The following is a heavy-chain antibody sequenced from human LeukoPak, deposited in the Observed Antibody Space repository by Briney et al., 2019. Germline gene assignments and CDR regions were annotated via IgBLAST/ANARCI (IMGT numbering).Heavy chain of an antibody. CDR1: GYTFTSYA. Sequence: ASVKVSCKASGYTFTSYAMHWVRQAPGQRLEWMGWINAGNGNTKYSQKFQGRVTITADESTSTAYMELSSLRSEDTAVYYCARGELRFLEWLSQPYYYYMDVWGKGTTVTVSS. CDR2: INAGNGNT. CDR3: ARGELRFLEWLSQPYYYYMDV. D-gene: IGHD3-3*01. J-gene: IGHJ6*03. V-gene: IGHV1-3*01.